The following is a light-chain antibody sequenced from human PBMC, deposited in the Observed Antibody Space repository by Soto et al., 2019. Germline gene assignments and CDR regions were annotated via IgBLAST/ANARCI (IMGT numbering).Light chain of an antibody. J-gene: IGLJ2*01. V-gene: IGLV2-8*01. CDR3: SSYAGNNNFVV. Sequence: QSALTQPPSASGSPGQSVTISCTGTSSDVGAYKYVSWYQQHPGKAPKLMIYEVTKRPSGVPRRFSGSKSGNTASLTVSGLQAEDEDDYYCSSYAGNNNFVVFGGGTKLTVL. CDR2: EVT. CDR1: SSDVGAYKY.